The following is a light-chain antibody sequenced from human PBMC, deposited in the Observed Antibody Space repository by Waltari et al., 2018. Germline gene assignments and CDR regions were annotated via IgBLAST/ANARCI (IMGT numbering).Light chain of an antibody. J-gene: IGKJ2*01. Sequence: DIVMTQSPLSLPVTPGEPASISCRSSQSLLHSNGYNYLDWYLQKPGQSPQLLIYLGSNRASGVPDRFSGSGSGTGFTLKISRVEAEDVGVYYCMQALQTGTFGQGTKLEIK. V-gene: IGKV2-28*01. CDR3: MQALQTGT. CDR1: QSLLHSNGYNY. CDR2: LGS.